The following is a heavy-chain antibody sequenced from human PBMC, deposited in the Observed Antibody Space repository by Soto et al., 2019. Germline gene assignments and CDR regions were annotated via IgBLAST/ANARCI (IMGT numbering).Heavy chain of an antibody. J-gene: IGHJ6*02. V-gene: IGHV1-3*01. CDR3: ARNHYCSSTSCYYGPYSYGMDV. D-gene: IGHD2-2*01. Sequence: ASVKVSCKASGYTFTSYAMHWVRQAPGQRLEWMGWINAGNGNTKYSQKFQGRVTISRDTSASTAYMELSSLRSEDTAVYYCARNHYCSSTSCYYGPYSYGMDVWGQGTTVTVSS. CDR1: GYTFTSYA. CDR2: INAGNGNT.